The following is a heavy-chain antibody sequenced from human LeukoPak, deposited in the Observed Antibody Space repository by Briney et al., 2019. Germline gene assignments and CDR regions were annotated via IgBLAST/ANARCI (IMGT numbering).Heavy chain of an antibody. J-gene: IGHJ2*01. D-gene: IGHD3-22*01. CDR2: IYSSGIT. CDR1: GGSIISSY. V-gene: IGHV4-59*08. CDR3: ARRAYYDTSGYYPASGYFDL. Sequence: PSETLSLTCTVSGGSIISSYWNWIRQPPGKGLEWIGYIYSSGITNHNPSLKSRGTISIATSRNQFSLRLNSVTAADTAIYYCARRAYYDTSGYYPASGYFDLWGRGTLVTVSS.